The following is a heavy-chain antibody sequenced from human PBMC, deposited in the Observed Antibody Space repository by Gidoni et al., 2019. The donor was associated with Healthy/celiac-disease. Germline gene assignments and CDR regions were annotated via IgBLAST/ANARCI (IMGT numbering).Heavy chain of an antibody. CDR3: AREVAVAGHMDV. Sequence: EVQLVESGGGLVKPGGSLRLSCAASGFTFSSYSMNWVRQAPGKGLEWVSSISSSSSYIYYADSVKGRFTISRDNAKNSLYLQMNSLRAEDTAVYYCAREVAVAGHMDVWGKGTTVTVSS. CDR1: GFTFSSYS. CDR2: ISSSSSYI. D-gene: IGHD6-19*01. J-gene: IGHJ6*03. V-gene: IGHV3-21*01.